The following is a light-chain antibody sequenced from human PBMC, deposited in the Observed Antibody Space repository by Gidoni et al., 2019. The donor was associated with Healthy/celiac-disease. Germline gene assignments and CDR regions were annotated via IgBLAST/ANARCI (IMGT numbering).Light chain of an antibody. Sequence: GERATLSCRASQSVSSSYLAWYRQKPGQSPRLLIYGASSRATGIPDRFSGSGSGTDFTLTISRLEPEDFAVYYCQQYGSSRFTFGPGTKVDIK. CDR2: GAS. CDR3: QQYGSSRFT. V-gene: IGKV3-20*01. CDR1: QSVSSSY. J-gene: IGKJ3*01.